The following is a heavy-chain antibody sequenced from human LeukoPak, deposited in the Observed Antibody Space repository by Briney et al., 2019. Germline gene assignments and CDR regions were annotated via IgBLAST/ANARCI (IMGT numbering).Heavy chain of an antibody. CDR2: ISAPTTI. CDR3: VRAPGLPGRPKNPDY. J-gene: IGHJ4*02. D-gene: IGHD6-6*01. V-gene: IGHV3-48*01. CDR1: GFTFSSFP. Sequence: PGGSLRLSCAASGFTFSSFPMNWVRRAPGKGLEWLSYISAPTTIFYTDSVKGRFTISRDNAKNSLFLQMDSLTAEDTAVYYCVRAPGLPGRPKNPDYWGQGALVTVSS.